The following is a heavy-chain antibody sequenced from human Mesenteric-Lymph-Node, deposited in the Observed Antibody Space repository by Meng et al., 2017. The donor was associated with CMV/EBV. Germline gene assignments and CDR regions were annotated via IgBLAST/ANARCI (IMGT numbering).Heavy chain of an antibody. CDR3: ARVRSSSSHYYGMDV. CDR1: GFTFSTYW. Sequence: GESLKISCAASGFTFSTYWMNWVRQAPGKGPEWVANIKQDGSEKYYVDSVKGRFTISRDNAKNSLYLQMNSLRAEDTAVYYCARVRSSSSHYYGMDVWGQGTTVTVSS. D-gene: IGHD6-6*01. J-gene: IGHJ6*02. V-gene: IGHV3-7*01. CDR2: IKQDGSEK.